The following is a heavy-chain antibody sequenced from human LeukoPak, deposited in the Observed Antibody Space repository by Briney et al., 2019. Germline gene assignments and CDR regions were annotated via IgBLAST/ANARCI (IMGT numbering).Heavy chain of an antibody. CDR1: GFTFSNYG. D-gene: IGHD1-26*01. V-gene: IGHV3-33*01. CDR3: ARDRGIVGATWGVYFDY. J-gene: IGHJ4*02. Sequence: GGSLRLSCAASGFTFSNYGMHWVRQAPGKGLEWVVLIWYDGSNKYYEDSVKGRFTVSRDNSRNTLYLQMNSLRAVDTAVYYCARDRGIVGATWGVYFDYWGQGTLVTVSS. CDR2: IWYDGSNK.